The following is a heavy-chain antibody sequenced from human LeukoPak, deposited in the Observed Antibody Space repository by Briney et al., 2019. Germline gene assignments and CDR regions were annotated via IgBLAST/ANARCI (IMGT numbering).Heavy chain of an antibody. Sequence: PSETLSLTCSVSGGSLSNYYWSWIRQPAGKGLEWLGRIYPTGSTNYNPSLESRLTMSVDTPKNQFSLKLSSVTAADTALYYCARDRRGYVGYEGDPFDIWGQGTMVTVSS. CDR1: GGSLSNYY. CDR3: ARDRRGYVGYEGDPFDI. J-gene: IGHJ3*02. D-gene: IGHD5-12*01. CDR2: IYPTGST. V-gene: IGHV4-4*07.